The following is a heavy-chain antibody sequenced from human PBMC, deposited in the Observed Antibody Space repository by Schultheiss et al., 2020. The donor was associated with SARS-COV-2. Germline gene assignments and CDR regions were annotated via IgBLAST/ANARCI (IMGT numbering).Heavy chain of an antibody. D-gene: IGHD3-10*01. J-gene: IGHJ1*01. CDR3: ARDPMVRGVINAEYFQH. CDR1: GFTFSSYA. CDR2: ISYDGSNK. Sequence: GGSLRLSCAASGFTFSSYAMHWVRQAPGKGLEWVAVISYDGSNKYYADSVKGRFTISRDNSKNTLYLQMNSLRAEDTAVYYCARDPMVRGVINAEYFQHWGQGTLVTVS. V-gene: IGHV3-30*01.